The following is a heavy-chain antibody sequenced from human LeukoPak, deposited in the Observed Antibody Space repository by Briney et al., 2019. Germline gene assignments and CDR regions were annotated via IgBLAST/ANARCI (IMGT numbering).Heavy chain of an antibody. CDR1: GFTLSSNY. CDR3: ARDGGIAATNYGMDV. J-gene: IGHJ6*04. CDR2: IYSGGSP. D-gene: IGHD6-13*01. Sequence: GGSLRLSCAASGFTLSSNYMSWVRHAPGRGLEWVSVIYSGGSPYYADSVKGRFTISRDNSKNTLYLQMNSLRAEDTAVYYCARDGGIAATNYGMDVWGKGTTVTVSS. V-gene: IGHV3-53*01.